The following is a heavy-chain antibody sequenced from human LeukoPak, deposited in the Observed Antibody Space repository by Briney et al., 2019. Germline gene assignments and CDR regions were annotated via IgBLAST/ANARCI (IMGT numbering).Heavy chain of an antibody. D-gene: IGHD6-13*01. CDR1: GFPFNAYW. CDR3: ARSPPYGTTWYGRSDF. V-gene: IGHV3-7*03. CDR2: IRQDGDTK. Sequence: GGSLRLSCAASGFPFNAYWMTWVRQAPGKGLEWVANIRQDGDTKYYVDSVKGRFTISRDNAMNSLYLQMNSLRAEDTAIYYCARSPPYGTTWYGRSDFWGQGTLVTVSS. J-gene: IGHJ4*02.